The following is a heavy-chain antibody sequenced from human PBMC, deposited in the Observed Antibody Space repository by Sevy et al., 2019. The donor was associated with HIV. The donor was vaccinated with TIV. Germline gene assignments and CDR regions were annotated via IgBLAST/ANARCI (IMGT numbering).Heavy chain of an antibody. J-gene: IGHJ4*02. Sequence: GGSLGLSCAASGFTFNKYWMSWVRQTPEKGLEWVATIKQDESETYYVDSVKGRFVISRDNGKNSVSLQMNGLRVEDTALYYCAREVGGFNWRPYYFDSWGQGTLVTVSS. CDR2: IKQDESET. CDR3: AREVGGFNWRPYYFDS. V-gene: IGHV3-7*01. CDR1: GFTFNKYW. D-gene: IGHD3-3*01.